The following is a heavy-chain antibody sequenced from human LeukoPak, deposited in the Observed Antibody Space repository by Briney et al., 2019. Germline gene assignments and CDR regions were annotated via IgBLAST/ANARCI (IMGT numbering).Heavy chain of an antibody. V-gene: IGHV3-7*01. CDR1: GFTLSSYW. CDR2: IKQDGSEK. Sequence: PGGSLRLSCAASGFTLSSYWMSWVRQAPGKGLEWVANIKQDGSEKYYVDSVKGRFTIARDNAKNSLYLQMNSLRAEDTAVYYCARASHDYGDLLDAFDIWGQGTMVTVSS. J-gene: IGHJ3*02. CDR3: ARASHDYGDLLDAFDI. D-gene: IGHD4-17*01.